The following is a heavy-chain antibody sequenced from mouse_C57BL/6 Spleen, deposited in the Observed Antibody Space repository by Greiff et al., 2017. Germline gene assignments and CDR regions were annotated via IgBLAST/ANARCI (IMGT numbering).Heavy chain of an antibody. V-gene: IGHV1-52*01. J-gene: IGHJ4*01. CDR3: ASGGNYFFYAMDD. CDR2: IDPSDSET. Sequence: VQLQQPGAELVRPGSSVKLSCKASGYTFTSYWMHWVKQRPIQGLEWIGNIDPSDSETHYNQKFKDKATLTVDKSSSTAYMQLSSLTSADSAVYYCASGGNYFFYAMDDWGQGTSVTVSS. D-gene: IGHD1-1*02. CDR1: GYTFTSYW.